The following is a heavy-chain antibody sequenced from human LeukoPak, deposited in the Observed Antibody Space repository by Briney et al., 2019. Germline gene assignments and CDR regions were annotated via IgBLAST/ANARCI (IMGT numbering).Heavy chain of an antibody. CDR1: GGTFSSYA. CDR2: IIPIFGTA. J-gene: IGHJ4*02. Sequence: SVKVSCKASGGTFSSYAISWVRQAPGQGLEWMGGIIPIFGTANYAQKFQGRVTITADESTSTAYMELSSLRSEDTAVYYCARGLTYYDILTGYYIFDYWGQGTLVTVSS. V-gene: IGHV1-69*01. D-gene: IGHD3-9*01. CDR3: ARGLTYYDILTGYYIFDY.